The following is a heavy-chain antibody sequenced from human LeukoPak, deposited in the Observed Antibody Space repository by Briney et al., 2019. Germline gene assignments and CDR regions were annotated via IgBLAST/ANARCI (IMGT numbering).Heavy chain of an antibody. Sequence: GGSLRLPCAASGFTLSTYSMYWVRQAPGKGLEWVSGIRGSGGITYYADSVKGRFTISGDNSENTLYLQMNSLRVDDTAVYYCAKGRVVESILDYWGQGVLVSVSS. V-gene: IGHV3-23*01. J-gene: IGHJ4*02. CDR2: IRGSGGIT. D-gene: IGHD3-3*01. CDR1: GFTLSTYS. CDR3: AKGRVVESILDY.